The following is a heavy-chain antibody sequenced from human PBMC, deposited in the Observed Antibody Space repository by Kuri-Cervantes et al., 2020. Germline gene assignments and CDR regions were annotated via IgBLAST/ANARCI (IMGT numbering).Heavy chain of an antibody. J-gene: IGHJ3*02. CDR3: AKGSCGWSFDAFDI. Sequence: GGSLRLSCAASGFTFDDYAMHWIRQAPGKGLEWVPCISWNSASIGYADSGKRRFTISRDNAKNSLYLQMNSLSAEDTAFYCCAKGSCGWSFDAFDIWGQGTMVTVSS. V-gene: IGHV3-9*01. D-gene: IGHD6-19*01. CDR2: ISWNSASI. CDR1: GFTFDDYA.